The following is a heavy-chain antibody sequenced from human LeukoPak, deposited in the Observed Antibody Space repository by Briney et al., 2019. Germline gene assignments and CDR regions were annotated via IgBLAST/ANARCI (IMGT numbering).Heavy chain of an antibody. Sequence: PGGSLRLSCAASGFTFSSDWMHWVRHAPGKGLVWVSYINSDGSTTDYADSVKGRFTISRDNAKNTLYLQMNSLRPEDTAVYYCGRISGATGGAFDIWGQGTMVTVSS. CDR2: INSDGSTT. CDR3: GRISGATGGAFDI. V-gene: IGHV3-74*01. CDR1: GFTFSSDW. D-gene: IGHD1-26*01. J-gene: IGHJ3*02.